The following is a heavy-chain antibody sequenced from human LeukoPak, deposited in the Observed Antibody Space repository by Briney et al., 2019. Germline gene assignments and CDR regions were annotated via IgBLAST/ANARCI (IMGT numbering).Heavy chain of an antibody. CDR1: GHIFTVDS. Sequence: GASVKVSCTASGHIFTVDSIHWVRQAPGQGLEWMGCIHLNGGGTYRAQKFQDRVTMTKGTSISTAYMELNTLTSDDTAVYYCATAQHCSGGTCHAWTDAFHVWGQGTRVTVSS. CDR2: IHLNGGGT. J-gene: IGHJ3*01. CDR3: ATAQHCSGGTCHAWTDAFHV. D-gene: IGHD2-15*01. V-gene: IGHV1-2*02.